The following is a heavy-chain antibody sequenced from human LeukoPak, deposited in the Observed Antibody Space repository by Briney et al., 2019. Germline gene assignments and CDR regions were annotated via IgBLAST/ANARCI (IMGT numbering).Heavy chain of an antibody. V-gene: IGHV1-69*05. J-gene: IGHJ4*02. D-gene: IGHD2-15*01. CDR2: IIPIFGTA. CDR1: GGTFSSYA. CDR3: AREDCSGGSCYHDY. Sequence: ASVKDSCKASGGTFSSYAISWVRQAPGQGLEWMGRIIPIFGTANYAQKFQGRVTITTDESTSTAYMELSSLRSEDTAVYYCAREDCSGGSCYHDYWGQGTLVTVSS.